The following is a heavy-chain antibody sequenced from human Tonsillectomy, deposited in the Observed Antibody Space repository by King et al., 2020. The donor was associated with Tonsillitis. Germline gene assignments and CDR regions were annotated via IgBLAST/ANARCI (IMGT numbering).Heavy chain of an antibody. J-gene: IGHJ3*02. CDR3: ARGTKLVGAKVGGAFDI. V-gene: IGHV6-1*01. Sequence: VQLQQSGPGLVKPSQTLSLTCAISGDSVSSNSATWNWIRQSPSRGLEWLGRTYHRSKWYNDYAVSVKSRITVNPDTSNNQFSLQLNSVTPEDTAVYYCARGTKLVGAKVGGAFDIWGQGTMVTVSS. CDR1: GDSVSSNSAT. D-gene: IGHD1-26*01. CDR2: TYHRSKWYN.